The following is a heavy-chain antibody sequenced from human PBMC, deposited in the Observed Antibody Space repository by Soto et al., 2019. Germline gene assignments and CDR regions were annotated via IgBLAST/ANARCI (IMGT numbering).Heavy chain of an antibody. J-gene: IGHJ4*02. V-gene: IGHV4-31*03. Sequence: PSETLPLTCTVSGGSICSGGHYWSWIRQHPGKGLEWIGYINYSGSTNYNPSLKSRVTISVDTSKNQFSLKLSSVTAADTAVYYCARGSPTRYNWNDVHTHFDYWGQGTLVTSPQ. CDR3: ARGSPTRYNWNDVHTHFDY. CDR2: INYSGST. CDR1: GGSICSGGHY. D-gene: IGHD1-1*01.